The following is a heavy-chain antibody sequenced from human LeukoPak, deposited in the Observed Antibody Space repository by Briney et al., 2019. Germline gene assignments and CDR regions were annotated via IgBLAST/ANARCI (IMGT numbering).Heavy chain of an antibody. V-gene: IGHV3-48*03. CDR3: AKDTFLGRGYYYYGMDV. Sequence: PGGSLRLSCAASGFTFSSYEMNWVRQAPGKGLEWVSYISSSGSTIYYADSVKGRFTISRDNAKNSLYLQMNSLRAEDTAVYYCAKDTFLGRGYYYYGMDVWGQGTTVTVSS. CDR2: ISSSGSTI. D-gene: IGHD7-27*01. CDR1: GFTFSSYE. J-gene: IGHJ6*02.